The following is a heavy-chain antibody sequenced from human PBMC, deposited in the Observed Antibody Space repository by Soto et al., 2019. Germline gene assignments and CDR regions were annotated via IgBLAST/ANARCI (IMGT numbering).Heavy chain of an antibody. J-gene: IGHJ4*02. CDR2: INSDGSST. Sequence: EVQLVESGGGLVQPGGSRRLSCAAPGFTFSNSWLHWVRQPPGKGLVWVSRINSDGSSTYYADSVKGRFTISRDNAKNTLYLQMNSLRAEDTAVYYCATAVPFDYWGQGTLVTVSS. D-gene: IGHD2-2*01. CDR3: ATAVPFDY. CDR1: GFTFSNSW. V-gene: IGHV3-74*01.